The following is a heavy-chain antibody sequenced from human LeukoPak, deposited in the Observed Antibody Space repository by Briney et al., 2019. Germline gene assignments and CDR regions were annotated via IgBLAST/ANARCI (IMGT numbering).Heavy chain of an antibody. CDR2: IYHSGST. Sequence: SETLSLTCTVFGGSISTYYWNWIRQPPGKGLEWIGYIYHSGSTNYNPSLQSRVTISVDTSKNQFSLNLNSVTAADTAVYYCARGGAARLHFQNWGQGTLVTVSS. V-gene: IGHV4-59*01. CDR1: GGSISTYY. CDR3: ARGGAARLHFQN. J-gene: IGHJ1*01. D-gene: IGHD6-6*01.